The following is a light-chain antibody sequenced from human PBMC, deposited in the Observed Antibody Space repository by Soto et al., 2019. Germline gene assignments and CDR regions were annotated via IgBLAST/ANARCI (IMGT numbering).Light chain of an antibody. J-gene: IGLJ1*01. Sequence: QSVLTQPASVSWSPGQSITISCTGTSSDVGGYNFVSWYQRHPDKAPKLMISDVTNRPSGVSNRFSGSKSGNTASLTISGLQAEDQADYYCSSYTSSGTYVFGTGTKVTV. CDR2: DVT. CDR3: SSYTSSGTYV. CDR1: SSDVGGYNF. V-gene: IGLV2-14*03.